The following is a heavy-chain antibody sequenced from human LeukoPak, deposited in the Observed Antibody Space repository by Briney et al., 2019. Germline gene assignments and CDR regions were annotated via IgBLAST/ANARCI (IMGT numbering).Heavy chain of an antibody. CDR1: GGSFSGYY. Sequence: SETLSLTCAVYGGSFSGYYWSWIRQPPGKGLEWIGEINHSGSTTYNPSLKSRVTISVDTSKNQFSLKLSSVTAADTAVYYCASTVSSGHYFDYWGQGTLVTVSS. CDR3: ASTVSSGHYFDY. CDR2: INHSGST. V-gene: IGHV4-34*01. J-gene: IGHJ4*02. D-gene: IGHD5/OR15-5a*01.